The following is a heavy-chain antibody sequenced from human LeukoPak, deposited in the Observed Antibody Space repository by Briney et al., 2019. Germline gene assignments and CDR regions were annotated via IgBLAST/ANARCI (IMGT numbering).Heavy chain of an antibody. CDR1: GGSISSYY. CDR2: IYTSGST. D-gene: IGHD5-12*01. J-gene: IGHJ4*02. Sequence: PSETLSLTCTVSGGSISSYYWSWTRQPAGKGLEWTGRIYTSGSTNYNPSLKSRVTMSVDTSKNQFSLKLSSVTAADTAVYYCARDATTIFDYWGQRTLVTVSS. V-gene: IGHV4-4*07. CDR3: ARDATTIFDY.